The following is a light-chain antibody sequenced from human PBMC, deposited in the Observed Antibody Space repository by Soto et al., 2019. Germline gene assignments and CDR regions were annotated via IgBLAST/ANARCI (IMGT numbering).Light chain of an antibody. CDR1: SSDVGGYNL. J-gene: IGLJ1*01. CDR3: CTYAGGSSYV. Sequence: QTLLTQPASLSGSPGQSITISCTGSSSDVGGYNLVSWYQHHPGQAPKLIIYESSQRPSGVSYRFSGSKSGNTAALTISGLQPEDEADYHCCTYAGGSSYVFGTGTKVTV. V-gene: IGLV2-23*01. CDR2: ESS.